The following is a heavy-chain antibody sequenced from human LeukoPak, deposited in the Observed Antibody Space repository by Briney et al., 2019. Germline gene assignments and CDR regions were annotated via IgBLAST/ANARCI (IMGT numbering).Heavy chain of an antibody. Sequence: SETLSLTCAVYGGSFSGYYWSWIRQPPGKGLEWIGEINHSGSTNYNPSLKSRVTISVDTSKNQFSLKLSSVTAADTAVYYCASAGYSSSWYPRLYYYYGMDVWGQGTTVTVSS. D-gene: IGHD6-13*01. CDR3: ASAGYSSSWYPRLYYYYGMDV. CDR2: INHSGST. V-gene: IGHV4-34*01. J-gene: IGHJ6*02. CDR1: GGSFSGYY.